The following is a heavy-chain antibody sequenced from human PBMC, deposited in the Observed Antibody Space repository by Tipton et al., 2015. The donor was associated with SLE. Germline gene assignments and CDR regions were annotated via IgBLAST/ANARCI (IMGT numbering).Heavy chain of an antibody. D-gene: IGHD6-13*01. V-gene: IGHV4-59*07. J-gene: IGHJ4*02. CDR3: ARLVAVGTVYFGS. CDR1: GGSISSDY. CDR2: THYSGNR. Sequence: TLSLTCTVSGGSISSDYWSWIRKPPGKGLEWIGYTHYSGNRDYNPSLKSRVTISVDTSKNEFSLKLSSVTAADTAVYYCARLVAVGTVYFGSWGQGTLVTVSS.